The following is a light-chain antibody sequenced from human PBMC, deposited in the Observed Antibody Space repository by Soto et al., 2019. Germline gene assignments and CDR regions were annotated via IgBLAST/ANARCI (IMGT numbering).Light chain of an antibody. CDR3: QQYDNWSPFT. CDR2: GAS. V-gene: IGKV3-15*01. Sequence: EIVMTQSPVTLSVSPGERATLSCRASQSVTSKLAWYQQKPGQAPRLLIYGASARATGVPARFSGSGSGTEFTLTIANLQSEDFAVYYCQQYDNWSPFTFGPGTRVDIK. CDR1: QSVTSK. J-gene: IGKJ3*01.